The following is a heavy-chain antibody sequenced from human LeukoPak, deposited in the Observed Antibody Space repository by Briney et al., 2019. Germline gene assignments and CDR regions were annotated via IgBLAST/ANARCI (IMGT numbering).Heavy chain of an antibody. CDR1: GFTFSSYA. Sequence: GGSLRLSCAASGFTFSSYAMSWVSQAPGKWLEWVSAISGSGGSTYYADSVKGRFTISRDNSKNTLYLQMNSLRAEDTAVYYCAHIGSSWPDYWGQGTLVTVSS. V-gene: IGHV3-23*01. CDR2: ISGSGGST. D-gene: IGHD6-13*01. J-gene: IGHJ4*02. CDR3: AHIGSSWPDY.